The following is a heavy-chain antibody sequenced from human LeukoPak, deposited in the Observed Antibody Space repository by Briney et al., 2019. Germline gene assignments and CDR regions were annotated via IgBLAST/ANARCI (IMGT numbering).Heavy chain of an antibody. Sequence: GGSLRLSCAASGFTFSSYGMNWVRQAPGKGLEWVSSITSSSSYIYYAGSVKGRFTISRDNAKNSLYLQMNSLRAEDTAVYYCARDGIFDYWGQGTLVTVSS. CDR2: ITSSSSYI. CDR1: GFTFSSYG. CDR3: ARDGIFDY. J-gene: IGHJ4*02. V-gene: IGHV3-21*01.